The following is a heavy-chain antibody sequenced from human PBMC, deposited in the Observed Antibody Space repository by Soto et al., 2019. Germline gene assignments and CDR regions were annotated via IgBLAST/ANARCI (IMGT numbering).Heavy chain of an antibody. V-gene: IGHV4-4*02. CDR1: SGSITSSNW. Sequence: QVQLQEPGPGLVKPSGTLSLTCAVSSGSITSSNWWSWVRQPPGKGLEWIGEVSHSGSTNYIPSLKSRVTISVDKSSNQFSLRLSSVTAADTAVYYCARNRYGGYDFDYWGQGTLVTVSS. D-gene: IGHD5-12*01. CDR3: ARNRYGGYDFDY. J-gene: IGHJ4*02. CDR2: VSHSGST.